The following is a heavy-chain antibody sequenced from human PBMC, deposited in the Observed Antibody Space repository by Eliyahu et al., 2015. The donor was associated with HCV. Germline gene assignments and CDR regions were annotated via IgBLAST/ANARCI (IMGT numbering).Heavy chain of an antibody. CDR3: ASPLRFLEWLPQYYGMDV. Sequence: QVQLVQSGAEVKKPGSSVKVSCKASGGXFSSYAISWVRQAPGQGLEWMGGIIPIFGTANYAQKFQGRVTITADESTSTAYMELSSLRSEDTAVYYCASPLRFLEWLPQYYGMDVWGQGTTVTVSS. V-gene: IGHV1-69*01. CDR1: GGXFSSYA. J-gene: IGHJ6*02. CDR2: IIPIFGTA. D-gene: IGHD3-3*01.